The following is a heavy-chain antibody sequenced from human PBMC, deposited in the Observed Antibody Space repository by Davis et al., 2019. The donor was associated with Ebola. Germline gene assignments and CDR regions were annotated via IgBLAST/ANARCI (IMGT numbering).Heavy chain of an antibody. V-gene: IGHV4-59*08. CDR2: IYYSGST. CDR3: ASTYGMDV. Sequence: SETLSLTCTVSGGSISSYHWSWIRQPPGKGLEWDGYIYYSGSTNYNPSLKSRVTISVDTYKNQFSLKLSSVTAAETAVYYCASTYGMDVWGQGTTVTVSS. J-gene: IGHJ6*02. CDR1: GGSISSYH.